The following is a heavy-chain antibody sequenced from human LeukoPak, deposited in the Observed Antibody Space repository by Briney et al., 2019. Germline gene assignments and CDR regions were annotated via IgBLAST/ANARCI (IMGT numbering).Heavy chain of an antibody. J-gene: IGHJ4*02. V-gene: IGHV1-2*02. D-gene: IGHD3-3*01. CDR2: INPNSGGT. CDR1: GYTFTGYY. Sequence: ASVKVSCKASGYTFTGYYMHWVRQAPGQGLEWMGWINPNSGGTNYAQKFQGRVTMTRDTSISTAYMELSRLRSDDTAVYYCARVDPYDFWTNDYWGQGTLVTVSS. CDR3: ARVDPYDFWTNDY.